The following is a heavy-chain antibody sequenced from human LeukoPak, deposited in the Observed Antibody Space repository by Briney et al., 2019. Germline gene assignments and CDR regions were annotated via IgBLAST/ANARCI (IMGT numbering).Heavy chain of an antibody. Sequence: SETLSLTCTASGGSISGYYWSWIRQPPGKGLEWIGYIYYSGSTNYNPSLKSRVTILVDTSKNQFSLKLSSVTAADTAVYYCARVMFAMYYYDSSGYYFDYWAREPWSPSPQ. V-gene: IGHV4-59*01. CDR2: IYYSGST. J-gene: IGHJ4*02. D-gene: IGHD3-22*01. CDR3: ARVMFAMYYYDSSGYYFDY. CDR1: GGSISGYY.